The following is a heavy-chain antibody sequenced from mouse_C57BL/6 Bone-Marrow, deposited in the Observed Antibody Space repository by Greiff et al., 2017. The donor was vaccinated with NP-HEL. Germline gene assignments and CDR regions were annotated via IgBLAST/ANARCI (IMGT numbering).Heavy chain of an antibody. CDR2: INPSTGGT. Sequence: EVKLMESGPELVKPGASVKISCKASGYSFTGYYMNWVKQSPEKSLEWIGEINPSTGGTTYNQKFKAKATLTVDKSSSTAYMQLKSLTSEDSAVYYCARYVYHFDYWGQGTTLTVSS. J-gene: IGHJ2*01. CDR3: ARYVYHFDY. CDR1: GYSFTGYY. V-gene: IGHV1-42*01.